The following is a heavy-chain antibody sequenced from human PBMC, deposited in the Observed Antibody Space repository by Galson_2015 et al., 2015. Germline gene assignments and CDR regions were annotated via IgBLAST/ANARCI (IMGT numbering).Heavy chain of an antibody. V-gene: IGHV3-20*04. CDR1: GFTFGDYG. J-gene: IGHJ4*02. CDR2: INWNGGST. D-gene: IGHD3-10*01. Sequence: SLRLSCAASGFTFGDYGMSWVRQAPGKGLEWVSGINWNGGSTGYADSVKGRFTISRDNAKNSLYLQMNSLRAEDTALYYCARDRYYYGSGSYYNTPPPHLDSWGQGTLVTVSA. CDR3: ARDRYYYGSGSYYNTPPPHLDS.